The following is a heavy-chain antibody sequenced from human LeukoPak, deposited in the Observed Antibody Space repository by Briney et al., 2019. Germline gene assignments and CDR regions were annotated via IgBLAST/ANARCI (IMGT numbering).Heavy chain of an antibody. CDR3: ARDSPSSTSWGY. CDR1: GFTFSSYW. CDR2: IKQDGSEK. J-gene: IGHJ4*02. V-gene: IGHV3-7*01. D-gene: IGHD2-2*01. Sequence: GGSLLLSCAASGFTFSSYWMSWVRQAPGKGLEWVANIKQDGSEKYYVDSVKGRFTISRDNAKNSLYLQMNSLRAADTAVYYCARDSPSSTSWGYWGQGTLVTVSS.